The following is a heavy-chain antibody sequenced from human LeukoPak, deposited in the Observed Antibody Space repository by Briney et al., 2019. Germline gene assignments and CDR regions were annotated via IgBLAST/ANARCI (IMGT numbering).Heavy chain of an antibody. Sequence: GGSLRLSCTASGFTFSNYWMLRVRQGPGKGLVWVSNINTDGSITNYADSVKGRFSISRDNAKNTLYLQMNSLRAEDTAVYYCGRDNNYKVDVWGKGTTVTVSS. V-gene: IGHV3-74*01. J-gene: IGHJ6*04. CDR1: GFTFSNYW. CDR3: GRDNNYKVDV. D-gene: IGHD5-24*01. CDR2: INTDGSIT.